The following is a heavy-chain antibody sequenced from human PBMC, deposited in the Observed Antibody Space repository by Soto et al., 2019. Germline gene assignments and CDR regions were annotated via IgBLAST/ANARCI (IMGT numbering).Heavy chain of an antibody. D-gene: IGHD6-13*01. J-gene: IGHJ3*02. CDR1: GDTLTELS. V-gene: IGHV1-24*01. CDR3: ATGQAARDAFDI. CDR2: FDPEDGET. Sequence: VPVKVCCKVSGDTLTELSMHWARQAPGQGLEWMGGFDPEDGETIYAQKFQGRVTMTEDTSTDTAYMELSSLRSEDTAVYYCATGQAARDAFDIWGQGTMVTVSS.